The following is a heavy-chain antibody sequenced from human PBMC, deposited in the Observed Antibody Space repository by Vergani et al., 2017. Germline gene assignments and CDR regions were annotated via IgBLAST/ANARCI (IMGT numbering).Heavy chain of an antibody. CDR2: ISSSGSTI. Sequence: EVQLVESGGGLVQPGGSLRLSCAASGFTFSSYEMNWVRQAPGKGLEWVSYISSSGSTIYYADSVKGRFTISRDNAKNSLYLQMNSLRAEDTAVYYCAREIPGLWFGEGDYWGQGTLVTVSS. D-gene: IGHD3-10*01. V-gene: IGHV3-48*03. J-gene: IGHJ4*02. CDR3: AREIPGLWFGEGDY. CDR1: GFTFSSYE.